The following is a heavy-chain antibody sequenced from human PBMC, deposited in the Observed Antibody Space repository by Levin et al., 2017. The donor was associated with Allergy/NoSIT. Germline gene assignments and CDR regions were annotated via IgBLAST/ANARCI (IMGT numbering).Heavy chain of an antibody. CDR1: GFTFSSYG. D-gene: IGHD2-15*01. CDR2: IWYDGSNK. J-gene: IGHJ6*02. CDR3: AGEYCSGGSCYSPFGYYYGMDV. Sequence: GESLKISCAASGFTFSSYGMHWVRQAPGKGLEWVAVIWYDGSNKYYADSVKGRFTISRDNSKNTLYLQMNSLRAEDTAVYYCAGEYCSGGSCYSPFGYYYGMDVWGQGTTVTVSS. V-gene: IGHV3-33*01.